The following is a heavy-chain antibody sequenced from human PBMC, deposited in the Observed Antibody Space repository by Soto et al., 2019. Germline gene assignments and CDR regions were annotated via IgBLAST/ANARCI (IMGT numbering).Heavy chain of an antibody. CDR3: ARVGHITNYGMAV. CDR2: LIPFFGTS. D-gene: IGHD1-26*01. V-gene: IGHV1-69*01. Sequence: QVQLVQSGAEVKKPGSSVKVSCEASGGTFSSYPINWVRQAPGQGLEWLGGLIPFFGTSNYAQKFQVRVTITANDSTSTAYMELRSLRSEHTAVYYCARVGHITNYGMAVWGQATTVTVSS. J-gene: IGHJ6*02. CDR1: GGTFSSYP.